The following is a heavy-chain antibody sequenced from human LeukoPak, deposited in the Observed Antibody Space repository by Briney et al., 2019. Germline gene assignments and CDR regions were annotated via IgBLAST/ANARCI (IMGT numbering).Heavy chain of an antibody. CDR3: TRFTVVTPTDY. D-gene: IGHD4-23*01. CDR2: IRSKAYGGTT. CDR1: GFTFADYA. V-gene: IGHV3-49*04. Sequence: GGSLRLSCTASGFTFADYAMSWVRQAPGKGLEWVGFIRSKAYGGTTEYAASVKGRFTISRDDSKSIAYLQMNSLKTEDTAVYYCTRFTVVTPTDYWGQGTLVTVSS. J-gene: IGHJ4*02.